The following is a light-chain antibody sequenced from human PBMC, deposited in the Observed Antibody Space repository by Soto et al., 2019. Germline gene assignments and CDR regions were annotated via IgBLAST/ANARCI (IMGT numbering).Light chain of an antibody. V-gene: IGKV1-27*01. J-gene: IGKJ5*01. CDR1: QGISNF. Sequence: DIQMTQSPSSLSASVGDRVTITCRASQGISNFLAWYQQKPGKVPKLLISAASTLQSGVPSRFSGSGSGTDFTLTIPSLQPEDVATYYCQTYSSVITFGQGTRLEIK. CDR3: QTYSSVIT. CDR2: AAS.